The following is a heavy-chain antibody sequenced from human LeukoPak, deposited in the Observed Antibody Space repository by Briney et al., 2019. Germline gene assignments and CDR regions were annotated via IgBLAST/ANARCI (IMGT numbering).Heavy chain of an antibody. V-gene: IGHV1-69*13. CDR1: GGTFSSYA. CDR3: ASEVGATGVSWLDY. J-gene: IGHJ4*02. CDR2: IIPIFGTA. D-gene: IGHD1-26*01. Sequence: SVMVSCKASGGTFSSYAISWVRQAPGQGLEWMGGIIPIFGTANYAQKFQGRVTITADESTSTAYMELSSLRSEDTAVYYCASEVGATGVSWLDYWGQGTLVTVSS.